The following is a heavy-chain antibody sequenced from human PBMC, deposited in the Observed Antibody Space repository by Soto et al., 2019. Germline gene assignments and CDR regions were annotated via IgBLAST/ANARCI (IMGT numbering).Heavy chain of an antibody. J-gene: IGHJ4*02. V-gene: IGHV2-5*02. D-gene: IGHD6-13*01. CDR3: ARISLSSSWYRRYYFDY. CDR1: GFSLSTSGVG. CDR2: IYWDDDK. Sequence: GSGPTLVNPTQTLTLTCTFSGFSLSTSGVGVGWIRQPPGKALEWLALIYWDDDKRYSPSLKSRLTITKDTSKNQVVLTMTNMDPVDTATYYCARISLSSSWYRRYYFDYWGQGTLVIVSS.